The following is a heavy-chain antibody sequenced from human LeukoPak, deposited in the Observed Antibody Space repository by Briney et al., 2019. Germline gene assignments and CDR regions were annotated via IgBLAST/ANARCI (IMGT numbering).Heavy chain of an antibody. J-gene: IGHJ4*02. Sequence: PGGSLRLSRAASGFTFSDYYMSWIRQAPGKGLEWVSYISSSGSTIYYADSVKGRFTISRDNAKNSLYLQMNSLRAEDTAVYYCAREGAYDSSGYLRAFDYWGQGTLVTVSS. CDR1: GFTFSDYY. D-gene: IGHD3-22*01. CDR3: AREGAYDSSGYLRAFDY. CDR2: ISSSGSTI. V-gene: IGHV3-11*01.